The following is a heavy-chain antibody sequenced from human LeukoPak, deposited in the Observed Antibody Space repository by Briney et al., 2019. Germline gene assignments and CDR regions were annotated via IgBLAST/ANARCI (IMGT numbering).Heavy chain of an antibody. J-gene: IGHJ5*02. V-gene: IGHV1-18*01. CDR2: ISAYHGNT. CDR3: ARIDLRSYGDNWFDP. Sequence: GASVKVSCKASGYTFTSYGNSWVRQAPGKGLEWMGWISAYHGNTNYAQKLQGSVTMTTDTSTSTAYMELRSLRSNDTAVYYCARIDLRSYGDNWFDPWGQGTLVTVSS. CDR1: GYTFTSYG. D-gene: IGHD4-17*01.